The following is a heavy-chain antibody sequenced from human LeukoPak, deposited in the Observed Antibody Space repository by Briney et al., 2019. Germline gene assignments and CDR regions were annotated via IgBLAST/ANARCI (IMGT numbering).Heavy chain of an antibody. CDR1: GGSFSGYY. D-gene: IGHD3-9*01. Sequence: SETLSLTCAVYGGSFSGYYWSWIRQPPGKGLEWMGEINHSGSTNYNLSLKSRVTISVDTSKNQFSLKLSSVTAADTAVYYCASVLRYFDWVPRVWGQGTLVTVSS. J-gene: IGHJ4*02. V-gene: IGHV4-34*01. CDR3: ASVLRYFDWVPRV. CDR2: INHSGST.